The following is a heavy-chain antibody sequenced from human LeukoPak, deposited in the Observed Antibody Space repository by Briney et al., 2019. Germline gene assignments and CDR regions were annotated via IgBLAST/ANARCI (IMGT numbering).Heavy chain of an antibody. J-gene: IGHJ5*02. CDR2: ISSTGRT. CDR3: AKGAGPPWFDP. CDR1: GASISSDTYF. V-gene: IGHV4-61*02. D-gene: IGHD6-19*01. Sequence: SQTLSLTCSVSGASISSDTYFRSWIRQPAGKGLEWIGRISSTGRTDYNPSLTSRVTISIDTSKNHFSMDLSSVTAADTAVYYCAKGAGPPWFDPWGQGTLVTVSS.